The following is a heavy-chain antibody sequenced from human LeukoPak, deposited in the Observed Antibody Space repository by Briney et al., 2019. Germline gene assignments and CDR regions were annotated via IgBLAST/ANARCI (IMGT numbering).Heavy chain of an antibody. CDR2: IYYSGST. V-gene: IGHV4-59*01. Sequence: PSETLSLTCTVSGGSISSYYWSWIRQPPGKGLEWIGYIYYSGSTNYNPSLKGRVTISVDTSKNQFSLKLSSVTAADTAVYYCARDGFGAFDIWGQGTMVTVSS. J-gene: IGHJ3*02. D-gene: IGHD3-16*01. CDR3: ARDGFGAFDI. CDR1: GGSISSYY.